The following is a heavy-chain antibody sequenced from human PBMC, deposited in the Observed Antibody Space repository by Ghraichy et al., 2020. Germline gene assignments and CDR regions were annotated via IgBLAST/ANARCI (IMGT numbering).Heavy chain of an antibody. V-gene: IGHV4-34*01. CDR1: GGSFSGYY. D-gene: IGHD2-21*01. CDR2: INHSGST. Sequence: SETLSLTCAVYGGSFSGYYWSWIRQPPGKGLEWIGEINHSGSTNYNPSLKSRVTISVDTSKNQFSLKLSSVTAADTAVYYCARRRVMDYWGQGTLVTVSS. J-gene: IGHJ4*02. CDR3: ARRRVMDY.